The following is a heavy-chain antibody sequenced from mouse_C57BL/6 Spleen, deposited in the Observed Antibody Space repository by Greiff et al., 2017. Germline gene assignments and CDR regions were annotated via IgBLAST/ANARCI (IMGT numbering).Heavy chain of an antibody. CDR3: ARGYYDYDGGGHYAMDY. CDR1: GYAFSSYW. J-gene: IGHJ4*01. Sequence: QVQLQQPGAELVKPGASVKISCKASGYAFSSYWMNWVKQRPGKGLEWIGQIYPGDGDTNYNGKFKGKATLTADKSSSTAYMQLSSLTSEDSAVYFCARGYYDYDGGGHYAMDYWGQGTSVTVSS. V-gene: IGHV1-80*01. D-gene: IGHD2-4*01. CDR2: IYPGDGDT.